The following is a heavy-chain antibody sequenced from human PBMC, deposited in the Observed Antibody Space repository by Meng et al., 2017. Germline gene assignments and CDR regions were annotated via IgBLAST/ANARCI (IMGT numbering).Heavy chain of an antibody. J-gene: IGHJ4*02. CDR3: ARRKIVGATVEDY. CDR2: INHSGST. V-gene: IGHV4-34*01. Sequence: SQTLSLICAVYGGSFRGYYWSWIRQPPGKGLEWIGEINHSGSTNYNPSLKSRVTISVDTSKNQFSLKLSSVTAADTAVYYCARRKIVGATVEDYWGQGTLVTVSS. D-gene: IGHD1-26*01. CDR1: GGSFRGYY.